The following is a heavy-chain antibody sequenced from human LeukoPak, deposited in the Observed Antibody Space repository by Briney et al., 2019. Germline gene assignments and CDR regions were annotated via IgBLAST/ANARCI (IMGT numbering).Heavy chain of an antibody. CDR3: ARVDTAMVTIDY. Sequence: GASVKVSCKTSGYIFSDYYIHWVRQAPGQGLEWMGWISAYNGNTNYAQKLQGRVTMTTDTSTSTAYMELRSLRSDDTAVYYCARVDTAMVTIDYWGQGTLVTVSS. J-gene: IGHJ4*02. CDR1: GYIFSDYY. V-gene: IGHV1-18*04. CDR2: ISAYNGNT. D-gene: IGHD5-18*01.